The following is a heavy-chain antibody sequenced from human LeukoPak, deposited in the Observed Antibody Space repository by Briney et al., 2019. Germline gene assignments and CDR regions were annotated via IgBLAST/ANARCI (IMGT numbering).Heavy chain of an antibody. Sequence: SETLSLTCTVSGGSISSGSYNWSWIRQPAGKGLEWIGRIYTSGSTNYNPSLKSRVTISVDTSKNQFSLKLSSVTAADTAVYYCARGLWDYDILTGYPSPAGLDYWGQGTLVTVSS. D-gene: IGHD3-9*01. CDR2: IYTSGST. J-gene: IGHJ4*02. CDR1: GGSISSGSYN. V-gene: IGHV4-61*02. CDR3: ARGLWDYDILTGYPSPAGLDY.